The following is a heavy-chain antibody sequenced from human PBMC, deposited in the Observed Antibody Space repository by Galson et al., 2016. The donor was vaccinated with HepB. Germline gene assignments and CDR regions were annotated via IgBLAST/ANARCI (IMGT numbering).Heavy chain of an antibody. V-gene: IGHV2-5*02. CDR1: GFSLSTNKVG. Sequence: PALVKPTQTLTLTCTFSGFSLSTNKVGVHWIRQPPGKALEWLALLYWDDDNRYSPSLKSRLTITKDTSKNQVVLTMTNMDPVDTATYYCAHSNGWLLDYWGQGTLVTVSS. CDR2: LYWDDDN. J-gene: IGHJ4*02. CDR3: AHSNGWLLDY. D-gene: IGHD5-12*01.